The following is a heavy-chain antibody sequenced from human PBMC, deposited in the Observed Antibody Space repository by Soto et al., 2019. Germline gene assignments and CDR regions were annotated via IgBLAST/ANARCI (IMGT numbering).Heavy chain of an antibody. D-gene: IGHD2-21*02. J-gene: IGHJ4*02. V-gene: IGHV4-59*11. CDR2: IYYNGNT. CDR3: VRANWYSEY. Sequence: QVQLQESGPGLVKPSETLSLTCTVSGGSISNHYWSWIRQPPGKGLEWIGYIYYNGNTNYNPSLKSRVTMSVETSKNPISLKLSSVTAADTAVYYCVRANWYSEYWGQGTLVTVSS. CDR1: GGSISNHY.